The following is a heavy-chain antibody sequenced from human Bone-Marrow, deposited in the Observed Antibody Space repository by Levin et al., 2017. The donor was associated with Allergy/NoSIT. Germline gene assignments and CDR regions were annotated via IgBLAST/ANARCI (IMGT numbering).Heavy chain of an antibody. CDR2: ISYDGTNE. J-gene: IGHJ4*02. CDR3: TRIIGSGYYDSSGYFTASDFDY. CDR1: GFPFSTYA. V-gene: IGHV3-30-3*01. D-gene: IGHD3-22*01. Sequence: GESLKISCAASGFPFSTYAMHWVRQAPDKGLEWVAAISYDGTNEDYADSVKGRFSLSRDNSKNTLYLEMSSLRADDTGEYYCTRIIGSGYYDSSGYFTASDFDYWGQGTLVIVSS.